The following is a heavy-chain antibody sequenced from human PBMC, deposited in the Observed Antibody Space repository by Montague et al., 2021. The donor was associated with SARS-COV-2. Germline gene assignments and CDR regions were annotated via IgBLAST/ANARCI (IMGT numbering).Heavy chain of an antibody. Sequence: LRLSCAGSGFTFGTYGMSWVRQAPGKGLEWASGITGTTSGHKTYYADSVRGRFTISRDNSKNTVDLQMNRLRAEDTAVYFCAKDLWGNYGSGSSFQSWGQGTLVTVSS. D-gene: IGHD3-10*01. CDR3: AKDLWGNYGSGSSFQS. V-gene: IGHV3-23*01. J-gene: IGHJ4*02. CDR1: GFTFGTYG. CDR2: ITGTTSGHKT.